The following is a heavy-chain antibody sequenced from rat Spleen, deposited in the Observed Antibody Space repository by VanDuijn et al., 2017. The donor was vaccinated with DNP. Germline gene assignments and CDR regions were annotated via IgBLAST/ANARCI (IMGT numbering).Heavy chain of an antibody. CDR1: GFTFSDYY. V-gene: IGHV5-20*01. J-gene: IGHJ4*01. Sequence: EVLLVESDGGLVQPGRSLKLSCAVSGFTFSDYYMAWVRQAPAKGLEWVATISYNGGTPYYPDSVRGRFTFSRDNAENTVYLQMHSLRSEDTATYYCAKDRGNGAVNTWGQGTSVTVSS. CDR2: ISYNGGTP. D-gene: IGHD4-1*01. CDR3: AKDRGNGAVNT.